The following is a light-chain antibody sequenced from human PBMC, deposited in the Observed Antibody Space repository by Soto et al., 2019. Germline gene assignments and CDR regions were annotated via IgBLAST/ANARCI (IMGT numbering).Light chain of an antibody. V-gene: IGLV1-47*01. J-gene: IGLJ3*02. CDR1: SPNIGSNY. CDR2: RNN. CDR3: ASWDDNLSGGV. Sequence: QAVVTQPPSASGTPGQRVSISCSGSSPNIGSNYVYWYQHLPGTAPKLLIYRNNQRPSGVPDRFSGSKSGTSASLAISGLRSEDEADYYCASWDDNLSGGVFGGGTKLTVL.